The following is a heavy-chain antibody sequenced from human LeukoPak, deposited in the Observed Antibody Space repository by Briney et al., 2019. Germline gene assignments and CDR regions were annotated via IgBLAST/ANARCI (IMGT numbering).Heavy chain of an antibody. CDR3: AIPGRGLVIDY. CDR1: GYTFTGYY. V-gene: IGHV1-2*06. Sequence: ASVKVSCKASGYTFTGYYMHWVRQAPGQGLEWMGRINPNSGGANYAQKFQGRVTMTRDSSISTAYMELSRLRSDDTAVYSCAIPGRGLVIDYWGQGTLVTVSS. D-gene: IGHD3-10*01. CDR2: INPNSGGA. J-gene: IGHJ4*02.